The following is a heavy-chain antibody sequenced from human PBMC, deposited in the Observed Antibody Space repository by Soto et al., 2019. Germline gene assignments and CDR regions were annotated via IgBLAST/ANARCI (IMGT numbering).Heavy chain of an antibody. D-gene: IGHD6-13*01. CDR3: ARDRQLARYNWFDP. CDR2: ISSSSSYI. J-gene: IGHJ5*02. CDR1: GFTFSSYS. V-gene: IGHV3-21*01. Sequence: GGSLRLSCAASGFTFSSYSMNWVRQAPGKGLEWVSSISSSSSYIYYADSVKGRFTISRDNAKNSLYLQMNSLRAEDTAVYYCARDRQLARYNWFDPWGQGTLVTVSS.